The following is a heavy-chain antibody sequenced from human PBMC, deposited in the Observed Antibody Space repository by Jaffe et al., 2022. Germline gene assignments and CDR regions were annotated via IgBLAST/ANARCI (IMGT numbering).Heavy chain of an antibody. Sequence: DVDMVESGGGLVKPGGSLRLSCAVSGFSVGDYTMNWVRQAPEKGLEWVSSSTSTTKYADSVMGRFTASRDNAKNSLYLEMNSLRAEDTAIYYCARGGGYCSHDRCYHHDAFDIWGHGTVVTVSS. D-gene: IGHD2-15*01. CDR1: GFSVGDYT. CDR2: STSTT. V-gene: IGHV3-21*01. J-gene: IGHJ3*02. CDR3: ARGGGYCSHDRCYHHDAFDI.